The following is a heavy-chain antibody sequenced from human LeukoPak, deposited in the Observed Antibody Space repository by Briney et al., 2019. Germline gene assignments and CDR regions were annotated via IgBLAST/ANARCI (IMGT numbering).Heavy chain of an antibody. J-gene: IGHJ4*02. CDR1: SSGDYF. Sequence: SSGDYFWSWIRQPPGKGLEWVSGISWNSGSIGYADSVKGRFTISGDNAKNSLFLQMNSLRAEDTAVYYCARLPAYCSSTSCYYDYWGQGTLVTVSS. D-gene: IGHD2-2*01. V-gene: IGHV3-9*01. CDR2: ISWNSGSI. CDR3: ARLPAYCSSTSCYYDY.